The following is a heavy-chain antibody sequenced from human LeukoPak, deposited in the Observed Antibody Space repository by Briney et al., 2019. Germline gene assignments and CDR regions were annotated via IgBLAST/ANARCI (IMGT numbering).Heavy chain of an antibody. CDR2: IYYSGSA. CDR3: ARGALVLGDDY. CDR1: GASVSSGSYY. V-gene: IGHV4-61*01. J-gene: IGHJ4*02. D-gene: IGHD3-16*01. Sequence: SETLSLTCTVSGASVSSGSYYWSWIRQPPGKGLEWIGYIYYSGSANYNPSLKSRVTISVDTSKNQFSLKLSSVTAADTAVYYCARGALVLGDDYWGQGTLVTVSS.